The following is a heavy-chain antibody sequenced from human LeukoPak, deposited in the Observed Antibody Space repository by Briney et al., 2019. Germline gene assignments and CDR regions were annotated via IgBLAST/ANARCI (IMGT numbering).Heavy chain of an antibody. Sequence: SEALSLTCAVYGGSFSGYYWSWIRQPPGKGLEWIGEINHSGSTNYNPSLKSRVTISVDTSKNQFSLKLSSVAAAGTAVYYCARRSIVATIPPRYWGQGTLVTVSS. CDR3: ARRSIVATIPPRY. V-gene: IGHV4-34*01. D-gene: IGHD5-12*01. J-gene: IGHJ4*02. CDR2: INHSGST. CDR1: GGSFSGYY.